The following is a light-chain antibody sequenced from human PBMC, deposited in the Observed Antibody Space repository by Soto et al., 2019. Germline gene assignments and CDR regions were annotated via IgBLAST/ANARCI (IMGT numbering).Light chain of an antibody. CDR2: GAS. Sequence: EIVLTQSPGTLALSPGEGATLSCRASQSVSKYLAWYQQKPGQAPRLLIYGASSRATGIPDSFSGSGSGTDFTLTISRLEPEDFAVYHCQQYGGSPQTFGQGTKV. CDR3: QQYGGSPQT. J-gene: IGKJ1*01. V-gene: IGKV3-20*01. CDR1: QSVSKY.